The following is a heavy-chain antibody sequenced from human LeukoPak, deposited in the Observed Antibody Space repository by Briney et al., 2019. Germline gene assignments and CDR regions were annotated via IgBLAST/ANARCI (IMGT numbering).Heavy chain of an antibody. CDR1: GFTFSSYV. CDR2: INCSGGST. CDR3: AKGDYDVWRGYLVF. Sequence: PGGSLTLSFAASGFTFSSYVLSWVRQAPWKGREWVSAINCSGGSTYYPDSVKDGFTNSIDNSKNTLYVHMNDLRAEDRAVYYCAKGDYDVWRGYLVFWGQGTRVSVSS. J-gene: IGHJ4*02. D-gene: IGHD3-3*01. V-gene: IGHV3-23*01.